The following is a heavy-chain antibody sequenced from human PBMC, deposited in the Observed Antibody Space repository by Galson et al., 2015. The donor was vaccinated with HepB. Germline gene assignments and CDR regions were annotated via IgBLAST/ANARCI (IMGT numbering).Heavy chain of an antibody. CDR1: GYSFTSYW. CDR2: IDPSDSYT. V-gene: IGHV5-10-1*01. Sequence: QSGAEVKKPEESLRISCKGSGYSFTSYWISWVRQMPGKGLEWMGRIDPSDSYTNYSPSFQGHVTISADKSISTAYLQWSSLKASDTAMYYCARHGVLWFGELLHNWFDPWGQGTLVTVSS. CDR3: ARHGVLWFGELLHNWFDP. J-gene: IGHJ5*02. D-gene: IGHD3-10*01.